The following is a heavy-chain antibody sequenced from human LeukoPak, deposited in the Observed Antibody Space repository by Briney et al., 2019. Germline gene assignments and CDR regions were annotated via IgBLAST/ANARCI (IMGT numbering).Heavy chain of an antibody. J-gene: IGHJ4*02. CDR2: INPNSGGT. V-gene: IGHV1-2*02. CDR3: ARERFSDY. CDR1: GYTFTSYD. Sequence: ASVKVSCKASGYTFTSYDINWVRQAPGQGLEWMGWINPNSGGTNYAQKFQGRVTMTRDTSISTAYMELSRLRSDDTAVYYCARERFSDYWGQGTLVTVSS. D-gene: IGHD5-24*01.